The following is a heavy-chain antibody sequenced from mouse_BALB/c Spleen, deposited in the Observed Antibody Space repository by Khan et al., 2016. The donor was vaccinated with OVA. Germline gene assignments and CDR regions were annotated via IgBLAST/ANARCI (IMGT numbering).Heavy chain of an antibody. CDR1: GFTIKDYY. Sequence: EVQLQESGAELVRPGASVKLSCKASGFTIKDYYIHWVKQRPEQGLEWIGGIDPGNGNTIYDPKFQGKASITADTSYNTVYLQLSSLTSEDTAVFCCAGDDYSPGFAYWGQGTLVTVSA. CDR2: IDPGNGNT. V-gene: IGHV14-1*02. D-gene: IGHD2-4*01. J-gene: IGHJ3*01. CDR3: AGDDYSPGFAY.